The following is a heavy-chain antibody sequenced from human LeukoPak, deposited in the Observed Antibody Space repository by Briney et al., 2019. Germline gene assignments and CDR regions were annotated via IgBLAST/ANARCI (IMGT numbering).Heavy chain of an antibody. V-gene: IGHV3-21*01. CDR2: ISSSSSYI. CDR3: ARDRLVIAVAMKFDY. Sequence: TGGSLRLSCAASGFTFSSYEMNWVRQAPGKGLEWVSSISSSSSYIYYADSVKGRFTISRDNAKNSLYLQMNSLRAEDTAVYYCARDRLVIAVAMKFDYWGQGTLVTVSS. CDR1: GFTFSSYE. J-gene: IGHJ4*02. D-gene: IGHD6-19*01.